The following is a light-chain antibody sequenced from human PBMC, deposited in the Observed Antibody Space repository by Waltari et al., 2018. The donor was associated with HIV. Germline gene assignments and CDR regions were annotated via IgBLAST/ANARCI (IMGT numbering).Light chain of an antibody. CDR3: QSYDISLSASVV. Sequence: QSMPTQPPSVSGAPGQRVTISCTGSSSTIGADYDVHWYQQIPGTAPKLLISGNKNRPSGVPDRFSASKSGTSASLTISGLRAEDEADYFCQSYDISLSASVVFGGGTRLTVL. V-gene: IGLV1-40*01. CDR2: GNK. CDR1: SSTIGADYD. J-gene: IGLJ2*01.